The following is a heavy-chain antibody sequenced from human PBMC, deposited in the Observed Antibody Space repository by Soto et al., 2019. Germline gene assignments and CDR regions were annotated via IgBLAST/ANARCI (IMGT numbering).Heavy chain of an antibody. V-gene: IGHV1-8*02. CDR3: ARVFYDFWSGYSYYYYYGMDV. CDR1: GYTFTNYA. Sequence: ASVKVSCKASGYTFTNYAMHWVRQATGQGLEWMGWMNPNSGNTGYAQKFQGRVTMTRNTSISTAYMELSSLRSEDTAVYYCARVFYDFWSGYSYYYYYGMDVWGQGTTVTVSS. D-gene: IGHD3-3*01. J-gene: IGHJ6*02. CDR2: MNPNSGNT.